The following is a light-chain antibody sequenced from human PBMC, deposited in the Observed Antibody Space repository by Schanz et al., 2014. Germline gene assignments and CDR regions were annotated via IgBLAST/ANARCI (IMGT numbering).Light chain of an antibody. CDR3: KHYDHFHRG. V-gene: IGKV1-33*01. CDR1: QDVSKY. J-gene: IGKJ3*01. Sequence: DIQMTQSPSSLSASVGDRVTITCQTSQDVSKYLNWYQHKPGKAPKVLIYDASNLETGVSSRFSGSGSGTDFTFTISSLQPEDVATYYCKHYDHFHRGFGPGTKVAFK. CDR2: DAS.